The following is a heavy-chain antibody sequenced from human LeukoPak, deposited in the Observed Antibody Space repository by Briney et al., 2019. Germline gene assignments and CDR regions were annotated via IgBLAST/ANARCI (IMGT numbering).Heavy chain of an antibody. CDR3: ARDGGDVVVVPAAGFDP. D-gene: IGHD2-2*01. CDR2: ISSSSSTI. V-gene: IGHV3-48*01. J-gene: IGHJ5*02. CDR1: GFTSSSYS. Sequence: GGSLRLSCAASGFTSSSYSMNWVRQAPGKGLEWVSYISSSSSTIYYADSVKGRFTISRDNAKNSLYLQMNSLRAEDTAVYYCARDGGDVVVVPAAGFDPWGQGTLVTVSS.